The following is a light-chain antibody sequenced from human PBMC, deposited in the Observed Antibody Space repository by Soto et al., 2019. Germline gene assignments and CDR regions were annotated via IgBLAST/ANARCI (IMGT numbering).Light chain of an antibody. Sequence: DIQMTQSPSTLSASVGDRVTITCRASQSLSGLLAWYQQKPGKDPKLLIYDASSLESGVPSRFSGSGSGTELTLTISSLQPDDFATYFCQQYSSYWTFGQGTKVEIK. J-gene: IGKJ1*01. CDR1: QSLSGL. CDR3: QQYSSYWT. V-gene: IGKV1-5*01. CDR2: DAS.